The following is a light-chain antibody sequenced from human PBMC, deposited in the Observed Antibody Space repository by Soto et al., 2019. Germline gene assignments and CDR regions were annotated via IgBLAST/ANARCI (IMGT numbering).Light chain of an antibody. CDR1: SSDVGGYNY. CDR3: STYTRSRSRV. CDR2: EVS. V-gene: IGLV2-14*01. Sequence: QSALTQPASVSESPGQSITISYTVTSSDVGGYNYVSWYQHHPGKAPERMIFEVSNRPSGVSHRFSGSKYGNTASLTISGLQTEDEGDSYCSTYTRSRSRVFGRGTKVTV. J-gene: IGLJ1*01.